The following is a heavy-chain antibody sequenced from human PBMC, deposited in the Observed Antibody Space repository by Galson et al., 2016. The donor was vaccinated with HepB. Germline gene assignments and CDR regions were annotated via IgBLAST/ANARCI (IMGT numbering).Heavy chain of an antibody. CDR3: VRAVPNWNYGMDV. V-gene: IGHV6-1*01. D-gene: IGHD1-1*01. CDR1: GDSVSGNSVA. Sequence: CAISGDSVSGNSVAWMWIRQSPSRGLEWLGRTFYRSQWHYNYAESVKSRITINPDTSKNQFSLQLSSVTPEDTAVYYCVRAVPNWNYGMDVWGQGTLVTVSS. J-gene: IGHJ6*02. CDR2: TFYRSQWHY.